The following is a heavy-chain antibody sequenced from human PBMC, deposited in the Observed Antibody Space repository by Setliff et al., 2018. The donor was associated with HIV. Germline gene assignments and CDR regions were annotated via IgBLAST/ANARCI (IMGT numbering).Heavy chain of an antibody. CDR1: GFIFDDYA. CDR2: ISWNSGNI. Sequence: SLRLSCAASGFIFDDYAMHWVRQPPGKGLEWVSGISWNSGNIVYADSVKGRFTISRDNARNSLYLQLNSLRAEDTAVYYCARDRGGSYTPLDFWGQGTLVTISS. V-gene: IGHV3-9*01. CDR3: ARDRGGSYTPLDF. J-gene: IGHJ4*02. D-gene: IGHD1-26*01.